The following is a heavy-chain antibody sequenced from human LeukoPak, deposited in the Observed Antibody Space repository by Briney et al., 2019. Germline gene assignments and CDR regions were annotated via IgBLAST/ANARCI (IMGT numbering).Heavy chain of an antibody. D-gene: IGHD5-18*01. CDR3: ARERGYSYGYSDY. CDR1: GFTFSSYE. V-gene: IGHV3-21*01. J-gene: IGHJ4*02. Sequence: PGGSLRLSCETSGFTFSSYEMNWVRQAPGKGLEWVSSISSSSSYIYYADSVKGRFTISRDNAKNSLYLQMNSLRAGDTAVYYCARERGYSYGYSDYWGQGTLVTVSS. CDR2: ISSSSSYI.